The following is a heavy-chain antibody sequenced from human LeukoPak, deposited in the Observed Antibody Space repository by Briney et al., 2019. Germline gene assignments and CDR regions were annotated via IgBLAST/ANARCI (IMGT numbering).Heavy chain of an antibody. D-gene: IGHD2/OR15-2a*01. CDR3: ARGLRLPSRSTPAVPHV. CDR2: INHSGTT. Sequence: SETLSLTCALYGGSFSDYYWNWIRQPPGKGLEWIGEINHSGTTNYNPSLKSRVTISVDTSKNQFSLRLSAVTAADTAVYHCARGLRLPSRSTPAVPHVWGKGTTVTVSA. J-gene: IGHJ6*04. V-gene: IGHV4-34*01. CDR1: GGSFSDYY.